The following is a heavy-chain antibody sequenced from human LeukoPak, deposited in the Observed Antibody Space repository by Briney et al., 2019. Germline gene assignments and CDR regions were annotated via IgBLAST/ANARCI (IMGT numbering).Heavy chain of an antibody. V-gene: IGHV3-23*01. CDR1: GFTFNRYA. D-gene: IGHD3-22*01. Sequence: GGSLRLSCAASGFTFNRYAMYAMNWVRQAPGRGLEWASSISGSGGGTYYSDSVKGRFTISRDNSKNTLYLQMNSLRAEDTAVYYCAKDYYDSSGYYLDYWGQGTLVTVSS. CDR2: ISGSGGGT. CDR3: AKDYYDSSGYYLDY. J-gene: IGHJ4*02.